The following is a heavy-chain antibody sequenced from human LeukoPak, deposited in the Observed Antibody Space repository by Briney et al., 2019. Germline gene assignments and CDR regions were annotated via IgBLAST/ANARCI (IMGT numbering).Heavy chain of an antibody. J-gene: IGHJ4*02. CDR2: ISSSSSTI. D-gene: IGHD3-3*01. CDR1: GFTFSSYS. CDR3: ARDDTMGVYFDY. V-gene: IGHV3-48*01. Sequence: PGGSLRLSCAASGFTFSSYSMNWVRQAPGKGLEWVSSISSSSSTIYYADSVKGRFTISRDNAKNSLYLQMNSLRAEDTAVYYCARDDTMGVYFDYWGQGTLVTVSS.